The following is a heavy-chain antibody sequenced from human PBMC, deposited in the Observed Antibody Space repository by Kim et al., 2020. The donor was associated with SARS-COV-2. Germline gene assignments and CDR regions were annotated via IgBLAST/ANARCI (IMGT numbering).Heavy chain of an antibody. V-gene: IGHV1-18*01. D-gene: IGHD6-13*01. CDR2: ISAYNGNT. J-gene: IGHJ5*02. Sequence: ASVKVSCKASGYTFTSYGISWVRQAPGQGLEWMAWISAYNGNTNYAQKLQGRVTMTTDTSTSTAYMELRSLRSDDTAVYYCAREGSSSWYHWFDPWGQGTLVTVSS. CDR1: GYTFTSYG. CDR3: AREGSSSWYHWFDP.